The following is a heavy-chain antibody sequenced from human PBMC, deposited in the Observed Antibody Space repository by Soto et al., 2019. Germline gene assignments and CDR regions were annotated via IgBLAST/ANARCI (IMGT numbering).Heavy chain of an antibody. Sequence: SETLSLTCTFSGASISRYYWSWIRQPPGKGLEWIGYIYYSGSTNYNPSLKSRVTISVDMSKNQLSLKLSSVTAADTAVYYCARGGPEPYHYYSYYRAVGGKGPRVTVPS. V-gene: IGHV4-59*01. CDR2: IYYSGST. CDR3: ARGGPEPYHYYSYYRAV. J-gene: IGHJ6*03. D-gene: IGHD1-1*01. CDR1: GASISRYY.